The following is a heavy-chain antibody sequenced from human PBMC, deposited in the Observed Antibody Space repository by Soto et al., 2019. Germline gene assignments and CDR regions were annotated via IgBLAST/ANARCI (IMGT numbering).Heavy chain of an antibody. Sequence: SETLSLTCTVSGGSISSGGYSWSWIRQPPGKGLEWIGYIYHSGSTYYNPSLKSRVTISVDTSKNQFSLKLSSVTAADTAVYYCAREFTGYGSGSYFGNNWFDPWGQGTLVTVSS. J-gene: IGHJ5*02. CDR2: IYHSGST. D-gene: IGHD3-10*01. V-gene: IGHV4-30-2*01. CDR1: GGSISSGGYS. CDR3: AREFTGYGSGSYFGNNWFDP.